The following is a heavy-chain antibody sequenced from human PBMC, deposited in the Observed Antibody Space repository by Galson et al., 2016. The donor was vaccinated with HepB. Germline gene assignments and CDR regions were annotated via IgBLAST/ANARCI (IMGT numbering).Heavy chain of an antibody. J-gene: IGHJ3*01. CDR3: ARAYDMRWLHSFEL. V-gene: IGHV1-69*13. D-gene: IGHD4-23*01. CDR1: GCSFDSYG. Sequence: SVKVSCKASGCSFDSYGFHWVRQAPGQGLEWMGEIHPRLGTPHYAQKFQGRITITADESTSTAFMELSSLISEDTALYFCARAYDMRWLHSFELWGQGTMVIVSS. CDR2: IHPRLGTP.